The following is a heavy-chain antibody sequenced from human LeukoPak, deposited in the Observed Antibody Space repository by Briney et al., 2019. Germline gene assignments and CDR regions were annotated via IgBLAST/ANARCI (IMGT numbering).Heavy chain of an antibody. V-gene: IGHV1-18*04. CDR2: ISAYNGNT. CDR1: GYIFTSYN. CDR3: ARATSSSWYLGEFDY. Sequence: ASVKVSCKTSGYIFTSYNMYWVRQAPGQGLEWMGWISAYNGNTNYAQKLQGRVTMTTDTSTSTAYMELRSLRSDDTAVYYCARATSSSWYLGEFDYWGQGTLVTVSS. J-gene: IGHJ4*02. D-gene: IGHD6-13*01.